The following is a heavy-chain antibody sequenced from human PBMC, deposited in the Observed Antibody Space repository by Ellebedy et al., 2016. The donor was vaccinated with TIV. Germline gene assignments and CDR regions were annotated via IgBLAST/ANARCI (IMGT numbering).Heavy chain of an antibody. CDR2: IYYSGST. J-gene: IGHJ4*02. CDR1: GGSISSSSYY. CDR3: ARARGGVIVIRFDY. V-gene: IGHV4-39*07. D-gene: IGHD3-16*02. Sequence: SETLSLXCTVSGGSISSSSYYWGWIRQPPGKGLEWIGSIYYSGSTYYNPSLKSRVTISVDTSKNQFSLKLSSVTAADTAVYYCARARGGVIVIRFDYWGQGTLVTVSS.